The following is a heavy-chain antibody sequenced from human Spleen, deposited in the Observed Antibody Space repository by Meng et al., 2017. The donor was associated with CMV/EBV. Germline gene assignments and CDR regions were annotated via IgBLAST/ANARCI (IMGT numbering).Heavy chain of an antibody. V-gene: IGHV3-30*19. CDR1: GLTFRSFG. D-gene: IGHD6-6*01. J-gene: IGHJ6*02. CDR3: ARVPYRSSSGEYFYYHGMDV. CDR2: ISYDELKT. Sequence: GGSLRLSCAASGLTFRSFGIHWVRQAPGRGLEWVAVISYDELKTYYADSMRGRFTISRDNSKNTLYLEMTSPRPEDTAVYYCARVPYRSSSGEYFYYHGMDVWGQGTTVTVSS.